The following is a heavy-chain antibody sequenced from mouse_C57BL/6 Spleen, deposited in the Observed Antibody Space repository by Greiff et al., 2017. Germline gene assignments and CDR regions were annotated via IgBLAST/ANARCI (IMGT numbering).Heavy chain of an antibody. Sequence: EVQVVESGEGLVKPGGSLKLSCAASGFTFSSYAMSWVRQTPEKRLEWVAYISSGGDYIYYADTVKGRFTISRDNARNTLYLQMSSLKSEDTAMYYWTRDHGDGYFLYYYAMDYWGQGTSVTVSS. CDR1: GFTFSSYA. CDR3: TRDHGDGYFLYYYAMDY. V-gene: IGHV5-9-1*02. D-gene: IGHD2-3*01. CDR2: ISSGGDYI. J-gene: IGHJ4*01.